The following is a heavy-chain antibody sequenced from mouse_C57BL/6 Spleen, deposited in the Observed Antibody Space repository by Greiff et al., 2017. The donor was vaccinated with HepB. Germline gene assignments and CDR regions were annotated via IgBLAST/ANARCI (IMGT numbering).Heavy chain of an antibody. CDR3: ARRLYDGYYDWYFDV. CDR2: FHPYNDDT. V-gene: IGHV1-47*01. Sequence: VKLMESGAELVKPGASVKMSCKASGYTFTTYPIEWMKQNHGKSLEWIGNFHPYNDDTKYNEKFKGKATLTVEKSSSTVYLELSRLTSDDSAVYYCARRLYDGYYDWYFDVWGTGTTVTVSS. J-gene: IGHJ1*03. CDR1: GYTFTTYP. D-gene: IGHD2-3*01.